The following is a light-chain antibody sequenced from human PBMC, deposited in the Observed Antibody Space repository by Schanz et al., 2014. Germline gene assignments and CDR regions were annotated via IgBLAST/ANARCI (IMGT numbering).Light chain of an antibody. J-gene: IGKJ2*01. CDR3: QQYNNWPYT. CDR2: GAS. CDR1: QSVASNF. Sequence: VLTQSPGTLSLAPGERATLSCRASQSVASNFLAWYQQRPGQAPRLLIYGASSRATGIPDRFSGSGSGTDFTLTISRLEPEDFAVYYCQQYNNWPYTFGQGTKLEIK. V-gene: IGKV3-20*01.